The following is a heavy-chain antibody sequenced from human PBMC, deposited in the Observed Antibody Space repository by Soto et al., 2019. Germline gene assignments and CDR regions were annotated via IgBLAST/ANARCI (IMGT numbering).Heavy chain of an antibody. J-gene: IGHJ3*02. Sequence: GGSLRLSCAASGFTFSSYAMSWVRQAPGKGLEWVSAISGSGGSTYYADSVKGRFTISRDNSKNTLYLQMNSLRAEDTAVYYCAIPGVPTDFWSGYDAFDIWGQGTMVTVSS. CDR2: ISGSGGST. CDR3: AIPGVPTDFWSGYDAFDI. D-gene: IGHD3-3*01. V-gene: IGHV3-23*01. CDR1: GFTFSSYA.